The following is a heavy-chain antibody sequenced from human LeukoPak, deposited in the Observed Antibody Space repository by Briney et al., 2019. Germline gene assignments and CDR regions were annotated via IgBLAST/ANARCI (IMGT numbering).Heavy chain of an antibody. CDR1: GGSVSSHY. CDR2: IYYTGST. V-gene: IGHV4-59*02. J-gene: IGHJ3*02. CDR3: AREMEYCSSTSCSVYGAFDI. Sequence: PSETLSLTCTVSGGSVSSHYWSWVRQPPGKELEWIGYIYYTGSTNYNPSLKSRVTMSTDTSKNQFSLKLSSVTAADTAVYYCAREMEYCSSTSCSVYGAFDIWGQGTMVTVSS. D-gene: IGHD2-2*01.